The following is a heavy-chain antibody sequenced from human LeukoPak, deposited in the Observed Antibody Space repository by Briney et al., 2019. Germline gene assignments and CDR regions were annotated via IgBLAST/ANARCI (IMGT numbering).Heavy chain of an antibody. CDR1: GLAFTNAG. J-gene: IGHJ3*02. CDR2: IKSKTDGGTS. CDR3: ATDPGEWEPI. D-gene: IGHD1-26*01. Sequence: GARRLAYATSGLAFTNAGMSWFRRAPGKGREWVGRIKSKTDGGTSDYAAPVQGRFTISRDDSKNTLYLQMNSLKIEDTAVYYCATDPGEWEPIWGQGTMVTVSS. V-gene: IGHV3-15*01.